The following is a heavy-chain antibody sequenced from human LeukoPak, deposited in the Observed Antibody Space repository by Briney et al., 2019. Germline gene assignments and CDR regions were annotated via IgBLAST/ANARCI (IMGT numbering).Heavy chain of an antibody. J-gene: IGHJ4*02. CDR2: IYYSGST. D-gene: IGHD5-18*01. CDR3: EGTAEGLYSIFDY. V-gene: IGHV4-31*03. CDR1: GGSISSGGYY. Sequence: SETLSLSCTVSGGSISSGGYYWSWIRQHPGKGLEWIGYIYYSGSTYYNPSLKSRVTISVDTSKNQFSQKLSSVTAADTAVYYCEGTAEGLYSIFDYWGQGTLVTVSS.